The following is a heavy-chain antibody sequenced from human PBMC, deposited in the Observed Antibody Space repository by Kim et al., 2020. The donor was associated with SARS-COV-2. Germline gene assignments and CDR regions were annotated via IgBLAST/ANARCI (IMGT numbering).Heavy chain of an antibody. CDR3: ARHAEYDEGSDS. CDR2: ISYTGNT. Sequence: SETLSLTCTVSGGSISSYYWSWIRQPPGKGLEWIGHISYTGNTNYNSSFKSRVAISVDTSKNQFFLKLNSVTAADTAVYYCARHAEYDEGSDSWGQGTLVTASS. CDR1: GGSISSYY. D-gene: IGHD3-16*01. J-gene: IGHJ5*01. V-gene: IGHV4-59*08.